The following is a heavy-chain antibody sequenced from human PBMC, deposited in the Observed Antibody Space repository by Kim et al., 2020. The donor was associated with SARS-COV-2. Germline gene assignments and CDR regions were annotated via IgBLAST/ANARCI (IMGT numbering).Heavy chain of an antibody. J-gene: IGHJ4*02. CDR2: INPNSGGT. D-gene: IGHD6-19*01. CDR3: ARANSGIAVAGGFDY. CDR1: GYTFTGYY. Sequence: ASVKVSCKASGYTFTGYYMHWVRQAPGQGLEWMGWINPNSGGTNYAQKFQGRVTMTRDTSISTAYMELSRLRSDDTAVYYCARANSGIAVAGGFDYWGQGTLVTVSS. V-gene: IGHV1-2*02.